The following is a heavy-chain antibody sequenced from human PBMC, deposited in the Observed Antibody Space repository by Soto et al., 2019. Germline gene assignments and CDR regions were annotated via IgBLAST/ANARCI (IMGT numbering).Heavy chain of an antibody. CDR2: IGGRGDGT. V-gene: IGHV3-23*01. J-gene: IGHJ4*02. CDR3: ARPREGTFIRMPSSH. Sequence: PGGSLRLSCAASGFTFDGYDMSWVRQAPGKGLQWVSRIGGRGDGTYYADSVKGRFTISRDNSKNTLYLQMNSLRADDTAFYYCARPREGTFIRMPSSHWGQGTLVTVSS. CDR1: GFTFDGYD. D-gene: IGHD6-6*01.